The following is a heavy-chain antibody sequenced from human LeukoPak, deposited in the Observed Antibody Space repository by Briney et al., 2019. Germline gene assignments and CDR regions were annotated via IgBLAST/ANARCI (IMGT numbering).Heavy chain of an antibody. V-gene: IGHV3-30*19. J-gene: IGHJ4*02. Sequence: PGGSLRLSCVASGFTFSSYGMHWVRQAPGKGLEWVAFFPYDGSNKSYADSVKGRFSISRDNSKNTLYLQMNSLRADDTAVYYCARDLKRGYSSGRYSWGTGSSNDYWGQGTLVTVSS. D-gene: IGHD6-19*01. CDR2: FPYDGSNK. CDR3: ARDLKRGYSSGRYSWGTGSSNDY. CDR1: GFTFSSYG.